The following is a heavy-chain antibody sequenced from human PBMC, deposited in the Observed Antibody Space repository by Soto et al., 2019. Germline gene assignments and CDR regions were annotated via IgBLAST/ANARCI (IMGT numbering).Heavy chain of an antibody. Sequence: EVQLLESGGGLVQPGGSLRLSCAASGFTFSSYAMSWVRQAPGKGLEWVSAISGSGGSTYYADPVKGRFTISRDNSKNTLYLQMNSLRAEDTAVYYCARGRFGEPYWYFDLWGRGTLVTVSS. D-gene: IGHD3-10*01. CDR1: GFTFSSYA. V-gene: IGHV3-23*01. CDR2: ISGSGGST. J-gene: IGHJ2*01. CDR3: ARGRFGEPYWYFDL.